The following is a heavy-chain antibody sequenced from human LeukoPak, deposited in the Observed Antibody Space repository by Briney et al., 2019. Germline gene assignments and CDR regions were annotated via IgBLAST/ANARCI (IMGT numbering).Heavy chain of an antibody. D-gene: IGHD4-17*01. CDR2: IWYDGSNK. CDR1: GFTFSSYG. V-gene: IGHV3-33*01. J-gene: IGHJ6*02. Sequence: GRSLRLSCAASGFTFSSYGMHWVRQAPGKGLEWVAVIWYDGSNKYYADSVKGRFTISRDNSKNTLYLQMNSLRAEDTAVYYCARGMDYVGYYYYGMDVWAKGPRSPSP. CDR3: ARGMDYVGYYYYGMDV.